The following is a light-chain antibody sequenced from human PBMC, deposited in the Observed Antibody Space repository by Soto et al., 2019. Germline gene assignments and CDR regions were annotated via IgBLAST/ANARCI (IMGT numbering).Light chain of an antibody. CDR3: SSYTTSSSYV. CDR1: SSDVGGYIY. V-gene: IGLV2-14*01. J-gene: IGLJ1*01. CDR2: DVT. Sequence: QSVLTQPASVCGSPGQSITISCTGTSSDVGGYIYVSWYQQHPGKAPKLMIYDVTSRPSGVSYRFSGSKSGNTASLTISGLQAEDEADYYCSSYTTSSSYVFGTVTKLTVL.